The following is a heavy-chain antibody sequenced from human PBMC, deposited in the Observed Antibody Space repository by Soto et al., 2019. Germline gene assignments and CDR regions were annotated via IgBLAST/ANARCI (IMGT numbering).Heavy chain of an antibody. Sequence: PSETLSLTCTVSGGSISSGGYYWSWIRQHPGKGLEWIGYIYYSGSTYYNPSLKSRVTISVDTSKNQFSLKLSSVTAADTAVYYCARGRMDSGYEGPRYWGQGTLVTVSS. J-gene: IGHJ4*02. CDR2: IYYSGST. V-gene: IGHV4-31*03. CDR3: ARGRMDSGYEGPRY. D-gene: IGHD5-12*01. CDR1: GGSISSGGYY.